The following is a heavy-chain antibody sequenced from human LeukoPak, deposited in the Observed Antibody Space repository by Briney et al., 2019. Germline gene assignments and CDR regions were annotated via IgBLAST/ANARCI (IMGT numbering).Heavy chain of an antibody. D-gene: IGHD3-10*02. V-gene: IGHV3-48*03. CDR1: GFTFSSYE. J-gene: IGHJ6*04. CDR3: AELGITLIGGV. Sequence: GGSLRLSCAASGFTFSSYEMNWVRQAPGKGLEWVSYISSSGSTIYYADSVKGRFTISRDNAKNSLYLQMNSLRAEDTAVYYCAELGITLIGGVWGKGTTVTTSS. CDR2: ISSSGSTI.